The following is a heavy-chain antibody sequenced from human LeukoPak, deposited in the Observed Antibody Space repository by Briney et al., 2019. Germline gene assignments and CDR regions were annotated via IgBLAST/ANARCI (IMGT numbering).Heavy chain of an antibody. CDR3: TRANYGPSY. CDR2: MNKDGSGK. V-gene: IGHV3-7*04. J-gene: IGHJ4*02. Sequence: GGSLTLSCAASGLTLSSAWMRWVRHAPGRGLVWVAIMNKDGSGKYYVDSVKGRLTISKDNAKNSLYLQMISLRAEDTAVYYCTRANYGPSYWGRGTLVTVAS. CDR1: GLTLSSAW. D-gene: IGHD5-24*01.